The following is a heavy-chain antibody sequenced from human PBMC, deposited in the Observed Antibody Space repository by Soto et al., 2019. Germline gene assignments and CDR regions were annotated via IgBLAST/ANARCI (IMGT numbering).Heavy chain of an antibody. J-gene: IGHJ4*02. V-gene: IGHV3-30*18. CDR2: ISYDGSNK. Sequence: GGSLRLSCAASGFTFSSYGMHWVRQAPGKGLEWVAVISYDGSNKYYADSVKGRFTISRDNSKNTLYLQMNSLRAEDTAVYYCAKDRYLAFDYWGQGTLVTVSS. CDR3: AKDRYLAFDY. CDR1: GFTFSSYG. D-gene: IGHD3-9*01.